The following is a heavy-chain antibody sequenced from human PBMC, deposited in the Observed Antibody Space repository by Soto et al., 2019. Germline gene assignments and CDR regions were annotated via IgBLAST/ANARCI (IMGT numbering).Heavy chain of an antibody. D-gene: IGHD3-22*01. CDR1: GYTFTSYG. J-gene: IGHJ3*02. CDR2: ISAYNGNT. V-gene: IGHV1-18*01. CDR3: ARDFNRYAQGSSGYYQDAFDI. Sequence: GASVKVSCKASGYTFTSYGISWVRQAPGQGLEWMGWISAYNGNTNHAQKLQGRVTMTTDTSTSTAYMELRSLRSDDTAVYYCARDFNRYAQGSSGYYQDAFDIWGQGTMVTVSS.